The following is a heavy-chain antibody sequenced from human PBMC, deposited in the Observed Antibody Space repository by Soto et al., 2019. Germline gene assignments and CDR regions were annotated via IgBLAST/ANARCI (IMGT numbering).Heavy chain of an antibody. CDR1: GGSMSSYY. CDR3: PRAYQYASVCY. Sequence: SETLALTCTVSGGSMSSYYWTWLRQSPGRGLEWIGYISYSGSTYYNPSLKSRVNMSADTSKNPFSLRMNSMIAADKAVYYFPRAYQYASVCYWCEGTLVTF. CDR2: ISYSGST. D-gene: IGHD2-2*01. J-gene: IGHJ4*02. V-gene: IGHV4-59*01.